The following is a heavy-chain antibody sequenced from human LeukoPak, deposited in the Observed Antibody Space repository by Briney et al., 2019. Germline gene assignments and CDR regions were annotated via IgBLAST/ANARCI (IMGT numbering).Heavy chain of an antibody. V-gene: IGHV3-23*01. CDR1: GFTYSSYE. CDR3: AKDKTSSWVIYDMDV. J-gene: IGHJ6*02. Sequence: GGSLRLSCAASGFTYSSYEMNWVRQAPGKGLEWVSAISGSGGSTYYADSVKGRFTISRDNSKNTLYLQMNSLRAEDTAVYYCAKDKTSSWVIYDMDVWGQGTTVTVSS. D-gene: IGHD6-13*01. CDR2: ISGSGGST.